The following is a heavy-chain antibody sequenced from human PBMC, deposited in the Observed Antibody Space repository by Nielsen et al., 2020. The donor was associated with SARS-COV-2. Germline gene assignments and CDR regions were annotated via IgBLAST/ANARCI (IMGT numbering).Heavy chain of an antibody. V-gene: IGHV4-59*08. CDR3: ASGQQWRRTEFDY. CDR1: GGSISSYY. D-gene: IGHD6-19*01. CDR2: IYYSGST. J-gene: IGHJ4*02. Sequence: GSLRLSCTVSGGSISSYYWSWIRQPPGKGLEWIGNIYYSGSTKYNPSLKSRVTVSIDTSKNQFSLKLNSVTAADTAVYYCASGQQWRRTEFDYWGQGTQVTVSS.